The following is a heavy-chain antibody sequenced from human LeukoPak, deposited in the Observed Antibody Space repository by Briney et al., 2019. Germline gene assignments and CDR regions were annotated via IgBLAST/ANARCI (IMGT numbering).Heavy chain of an antibody. CDR2: IYHSGST. CDR3: ARESGRIRQLDY. J-gene: IGHJ4*02. V-gene: IGHV4-30-2*01. D-gene: IGHD1-26*01. CDR1: GGSISSGGYY. Sequence: KSSETLSLTCTVSGGSISSGGYYWSWIRQPPGKGLEWIGYIYHSGSTYYNPSLKSRVTISVDRSKNQFSLKLSSVTAADTAVYYCARESGRIRQLDYWGQGTLVTVSS.